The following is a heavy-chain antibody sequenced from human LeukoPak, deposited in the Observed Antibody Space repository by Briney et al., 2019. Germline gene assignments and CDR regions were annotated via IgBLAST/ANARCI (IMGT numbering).Heavy chain of an antibody. Sequence: PSETLSLTCSVSGGSISSYYWSWIRQPPGKGLEWVGYIYYSGNTNYNPSLKSRVTISVDTSKNQFSLKLSSVTAADTAVYYCARSLQLWNSNYFDYWGQGTLVTVSS. D-gene: IGHD5-18*01. J-gene: IGHJ4*02. CDR3: ARSLQLWNSNYFDY. V-gene: IGHV4-59*01. CDR1: GGSISSYY. CDR2: IYYSGNT.